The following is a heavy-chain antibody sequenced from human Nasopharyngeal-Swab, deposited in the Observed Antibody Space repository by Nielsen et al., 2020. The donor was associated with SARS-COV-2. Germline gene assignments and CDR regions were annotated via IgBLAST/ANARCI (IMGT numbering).Heavy chain of an antibody. J-gene: IGHJ4*02. Sequence: GSLRLSCTVSGGSISSYYWSWIRQPPGKGLEWIAYIYYSGSTNYNPSLKSRVTISVDTSKNQFSLKLSSVTAADTAAYYCARGVSGWYAIDYWGQGTLVTVSS. CDR3: ARGVSGWYAIDY. CDR1: GGSISSYY. V-gene: IGHV4-59*01. CDR2: IYYSGST. D-gene: IGHD6-19*01.